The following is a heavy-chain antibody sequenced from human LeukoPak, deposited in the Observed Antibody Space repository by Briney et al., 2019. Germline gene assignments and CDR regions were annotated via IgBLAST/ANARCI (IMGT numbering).Heavy chain of an antibody. V-gene: IGHV1-2*02. CDR1: GYTFTGYY. D-gene: IGHD1-26*01. CDR3: AKGIVGATRLVAFDI. CDR2: INPNSGGT. Sequence: GASVKVSCKASGYTFTGYYMHWVRQAPGQGLEWMGWINPNSGGTNYAQKFQGRVTMTRDTSISTAYMELSRLRSDDTAVYYCAKGIVGATRLVAFDIWGQGTMVTVSS. J-gene: IGHJ3*02.